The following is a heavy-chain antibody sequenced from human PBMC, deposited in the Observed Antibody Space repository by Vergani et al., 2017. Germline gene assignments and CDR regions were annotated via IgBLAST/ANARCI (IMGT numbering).Heavy chain of an antibody. CDR1: GGSFSGYY. CDR3: ARGQQQPRHWYFDL. Sequence: QVQLQQWGAGLLKPSETLSLTCAVYGGSFSGYYWSWIRQPPGKGLEWIGEINHSGSTNYNPSLKSRVTISVDTSKNKFSLKLSSVTAADTAVYYCARGQQQPRHWYFDLWGRGTLVTVSS. D-gene: IGHD6-13*01. V-gene: IGHV4-34*01. CDR2: INHSGST. J-gene: IGHJ2*01.